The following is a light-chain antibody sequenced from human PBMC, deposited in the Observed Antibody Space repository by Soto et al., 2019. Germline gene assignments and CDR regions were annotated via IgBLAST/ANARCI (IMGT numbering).Light chain of an antibody. CDR1: SNDVGHSSF. V-gene: IGLV2-8*01. CDR2: EVS. CDR3: NAQADNGKHV. J-gene: IGLJ1*01. Sequence: QSALTQPPSASGSPGQSVTISCTGNSNDVGHSSFISWYQQLPGKGPKLIIYEVSKRPSGVPDRFSGSKSGNTASLSVYGLQDEDEADYFCNAQADNGKHVFGTGTKLAVL.